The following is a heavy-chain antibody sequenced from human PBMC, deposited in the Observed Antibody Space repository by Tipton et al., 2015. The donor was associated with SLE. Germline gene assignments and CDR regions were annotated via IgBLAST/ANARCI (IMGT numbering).Heavy chain of an antibody. V-gene: IGHV4-34*01. J-gene: IGHJ6*02. CDR2: IPTTGVT. D-gene: IGHD3-16*01. CDR1: GGSFSDYY. Sequence: TLSLTCAVYGGSFSDYYWTWIRQAPGKGLEWMGIIPTTGVTHYNPSLKSRVTISVDTTNNHVSLRMTSVTAADTGTYYCARGHLWQDYYSGMDVWGQGTTVTVSS. CDR3: ARGHLWQDYYSGMDV.